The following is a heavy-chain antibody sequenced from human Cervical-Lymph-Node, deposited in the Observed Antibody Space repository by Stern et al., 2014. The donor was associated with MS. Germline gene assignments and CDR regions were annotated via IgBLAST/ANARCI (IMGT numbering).Heavy chain of an antibody. CDR2: VYPGDSDT. CDR3: ARQSSTGWSAFDP. V-gene: IGHV5-51*01. J-gene: IGHJ5*02. D-gene: IGHD6-19*01. Sequence: VQLVQSGAEMKKPGESLKISCKASGYSFTSYWIAWVRQMPGKGLEWMGIVYPGDSDTRYNWAFQGQITISADKSPTTAYLQWNSLQASDSGIYYCARQSSTGWSAFDPWGQGTPVTVS. CDR1: GYSFTSYW.